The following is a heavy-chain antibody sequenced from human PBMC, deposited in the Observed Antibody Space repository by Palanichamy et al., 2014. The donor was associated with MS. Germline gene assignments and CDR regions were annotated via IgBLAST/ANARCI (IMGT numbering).Heavy chain of an antibody. J-gene: IGHJ4*02. CDR1: SYW. CDR3: ARTSALAPFDY. CDR2: IKQDGSEK. D-gene: IGHD5-12*01. Sequence: SYWMSWVRQAPGKGLEWVANIKQDGSEKYYVDSVKGRFTISRDNAKNSLYLQMNSLRAEDTAVYYCARTSALAPFDYWGQGTLVTVSS. V-gene: IGHV3-7*01.